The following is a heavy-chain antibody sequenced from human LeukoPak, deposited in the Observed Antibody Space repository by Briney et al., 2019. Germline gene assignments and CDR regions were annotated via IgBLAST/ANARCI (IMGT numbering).Heavy chain of an antibody. CDR1: GGSISSYY. Sequence: PSETLSLTCTVSGGSISSYYWSWIRQPPGKGLEWIGYIYYSGSTNYNPSLKSRVTISVDTSKNQFSLKLSSVTASDTAVYYCARVMVVANTNWFDPWGQGTLVTVSS. V-gene: IGHV4-59*01. CDR3: ARVMVVANTNWFDP. D-gene: IGHD2-15*01. CDR2: IYYSGST. J-gene: IGHJ5*02.